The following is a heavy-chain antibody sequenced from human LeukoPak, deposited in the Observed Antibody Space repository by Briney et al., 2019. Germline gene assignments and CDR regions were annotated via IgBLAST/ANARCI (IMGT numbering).Heavy chain of an antibody. CDR3: ASLGDCSSTSCYGVNWFDP. Sequence: GGSLRLSCAAPGFTFSSYSMNWVRQAPGKGLEWVSSISSSSSYIYYADSVKGRFTISRDNAKNSLYLQMNSLRAEDTAVYYCASLGDCSSTSCYGVNWFDPWGQGTLVTVSS. J-gene: IGHJ5*02. CDR1: GFTFSSYS. CDR2: ISSSSSYI. V-gene: IGHV3-21*01. D-gene: IGHD2-2*01.